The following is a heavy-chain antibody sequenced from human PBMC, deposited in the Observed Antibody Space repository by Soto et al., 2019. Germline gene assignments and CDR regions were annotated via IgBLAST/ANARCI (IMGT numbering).Heavy chain of an antibody. V-gene: IGHV1-69*02. CDR2: IIPILGIA. CDR3: ARSYYGSGSYYKRSFDY. CDR1: GGTFSSYT. D-gene: IGHD3-10*01. Sequence: ASVKVSCKASGGTFSSYTISWVRQAPGQGLEWMGRIIPILGIANYAQKFQGRVTITADKSTSTAYMELSSLRSEDTAVYYCARSYYGSGSYYKRSFDYWGQGTLVTVSS. J-gene: IGHJ4*02.